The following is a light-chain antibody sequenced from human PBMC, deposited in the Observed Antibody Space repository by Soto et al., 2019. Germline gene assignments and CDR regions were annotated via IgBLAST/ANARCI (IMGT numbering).Light chain of an antibody. CDR2: GAS. V-gene: IGKV3-20*01. CDR1: QSVSSSY. Sequence: HYSLTLSLPAEERATLSCRASQSVSSSYLAWYQQKPGQAPRLLIYGASSRATGIPDRFSGSGSGTDFTLTISRLEPEDFAVYYCQQYGSSPRTFGQGTKV. CDR3: QQYGSSPRT. J-gene: IGKJ1*01.